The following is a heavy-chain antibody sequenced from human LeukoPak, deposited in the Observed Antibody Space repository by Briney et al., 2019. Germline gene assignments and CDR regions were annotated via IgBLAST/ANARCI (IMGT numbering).Heavy chain of an antibody. Sequence: SETLSLTCAVYGGSFSGHYWSWIRQPPGKGLAWIGEINHSGSTNYNPSLKSRVTISVDTSKNQFSLKLSSVTAADTAVYYCARGRRVLAPNWFDPWGQGTLVTVSS. CDR1: GGSFSGHY. CDR3: ARGRRVLAPNWFDP. V-gene: IGHV4-34*01. D-gene: IGHD3-3*02. J-gene: IGHJ5*02. CDR2: INHSGST.